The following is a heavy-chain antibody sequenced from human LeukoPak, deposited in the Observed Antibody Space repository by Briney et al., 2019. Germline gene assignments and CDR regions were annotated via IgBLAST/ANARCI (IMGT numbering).Heavy chain of an antibody. V-gene: IGHV1-69*11. D-gene: IGHD6-19*01. Sequence: SVTVSCKASGATFSSYAISWVRQAPGQGLEWMGRIIPILGTANYAQKFQGRVTITTDESTSTAYMELSSLRSEDTAVYYCAREGVESYSSGYFDPWGQGTLVTVSS. CDR1: GATFSSYA. CDR2: IIPILGTA. CDR3: AREGVESYSSGYFDP. J-gene: IGHJ5*02.